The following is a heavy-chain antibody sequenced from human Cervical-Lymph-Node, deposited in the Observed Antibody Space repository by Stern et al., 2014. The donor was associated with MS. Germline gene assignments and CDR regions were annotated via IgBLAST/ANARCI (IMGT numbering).Heavy chain of an antibody. Sequence: QVQLQESGPGLVKPSETLSLTCTVSGGSISSSSYYWGWIRQPPGKGLEWIGSIYYSGSTYYNPSLKSRVTISVDTSTHHSSLKLSSGTAADTAVYYCARHVAYYYDSRAWGQGTMVTVSS. CDR3: ARHVAYYYDSRA. CDR1: GGSISSSSYY. V-gene: IGHV4-39*01. D-gene: IGHD3-22*01. CDR2: IYYSGST. J-gene: IGHJ3*01.